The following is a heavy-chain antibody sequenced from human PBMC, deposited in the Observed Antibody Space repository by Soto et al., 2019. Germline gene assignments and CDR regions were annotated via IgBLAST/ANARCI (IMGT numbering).Heavy chain of an antibody. J-gene: IGHJ6*02. Sequence: EVQLVESGGGLVQPGGSLRLSCAASGFTFSDHYMDWVRQAPGKGLEWVGRTRNKANTYTTEYAASVKGRFTISRDNSRNTLYLQMNSLKTEDTAVYYCARSLRHCSSTNCYDYYYGLDVWGQGTTVTVSS. CDR1: GFTFSDHY. D-gene: IGHD2-2*01. V-gene: IGHV3-72*01. CDR2: TRNKANTYTT. CDR3: ARSLRHCSSTNCYDYYYGLDV.